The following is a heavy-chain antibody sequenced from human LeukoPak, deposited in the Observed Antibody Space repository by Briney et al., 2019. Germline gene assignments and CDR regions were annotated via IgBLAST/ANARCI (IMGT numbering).Heavy chain of an antibody. CDR3: ARDRSQRIAAAGTLSDY. D-gene: IGHD6-13*01. Sequence: ASVKVSCKASGYTFTSYGISWVRQAPGQGLEWMGWISAYNGNTNYAQKLQGRVTMTTDTSTSTAYMELRSLRSDDTAVYYCARDRSQRIAAAGTLSDYWGQGTLVTDSS. J-gene: IGHJ4*02. CDR1: GYTFTSYG. V-gene: IGHV1-18*01. CDR2: ISAYNGNT.